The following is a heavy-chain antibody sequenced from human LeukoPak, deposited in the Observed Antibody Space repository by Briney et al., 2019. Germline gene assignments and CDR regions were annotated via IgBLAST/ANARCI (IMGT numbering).Heavy chain of an antibody. J-gene: IGHJ4*02. Sequence: ASVKDSCKASGYTFTGYYMHWVRQAPGQRGEWMGWINAGNGNTKYSQEFQGRVTITRDTSASTAYMELSSLRSEDMAVYYCARSLAAAGTWFDYWGRGTLVTVSS. CDR1: GYTFTGYY. D-gene: IGHD6-13*01. CDR3: ARSLAAAGTWFDY. V-gene: IGHV1-3*03. CDR2: INAGNGNT.